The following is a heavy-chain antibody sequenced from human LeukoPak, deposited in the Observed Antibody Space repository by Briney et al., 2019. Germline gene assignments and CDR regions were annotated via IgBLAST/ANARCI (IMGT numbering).Heavy chain of an antibody. CDR1: GFTFSNYA. Sequence: QPGGSLRLSCAASGFTFSNYAMIWVRQAPGRGLEWVSSISASGGDTYYLDSVTGRFTISRDNSKNTLYLQMNSLRAEDTAVYYCAKDYYGSGSLPDYWGQGTLVTVSS. CDR2: ISASGGDT. J-gene: IGHJ4*02. CDR3: AKDYYGSGSLPDY. D-gene: IGHD3-10*01. V-gene: IGHV3-23*01.